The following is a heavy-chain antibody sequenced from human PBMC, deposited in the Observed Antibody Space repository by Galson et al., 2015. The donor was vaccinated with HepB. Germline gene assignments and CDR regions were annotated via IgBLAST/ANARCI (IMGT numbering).Heavy chain of an antibody. CDR3: ARGYLFDY. D-gene: IGHD1-14*01. Sequence: SLRLSCAASGFTFSSYAMHWVRQAPGKGLEWVAVISYDGSNKYYADSVKGRFTISRDNSKNTLYLQMNSLRAEDTAVYYCARGYLFDYWGQGTLVTVSS. J-gene: IGHJ4*02. V-gene: IGHV3-30*04. CDR2: ISYDGSNK. CDR1: GFTFSSYA.